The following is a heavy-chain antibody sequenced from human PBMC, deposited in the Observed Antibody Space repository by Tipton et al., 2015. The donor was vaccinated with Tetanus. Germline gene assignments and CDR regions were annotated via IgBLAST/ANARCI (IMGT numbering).Heavy chain of an antibody. V-gene: IGHV1-2*02. D-gene: IGHD2-21*01. Sequence: QLVQSGAEMKKPGASVKVSCTASGYTFTNYYIYWVRQASGQGLEWMGWIDPNSGVTVYAQKFQGRVTRTRDTSISTAYLELRSLRSDDPAVYYCARDRGDFIYYGMDVWGPGTTVTVS. CDR3: ARDRGDFIYYGMDV. CDR2: IDPNSGVT. J-gene: IGHJ6*02. CDR1: GYTFTNYY.